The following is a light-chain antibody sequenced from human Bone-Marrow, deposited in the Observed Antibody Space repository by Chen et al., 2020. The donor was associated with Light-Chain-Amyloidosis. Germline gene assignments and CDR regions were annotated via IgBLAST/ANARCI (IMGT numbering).Light chain of an antibody. CDR1: SSDVGGYNY. J-gene: IGLJ3*02. Sequence: QSALTQPASVSGSPGQSITISCTGTSSDVGGYNYVSWYHQHPGKAPKLMIYDVSNRPSAVSNRFSGSKSGNTASLTISGLQAEDEADYYCSSYTSSSTLAWVFGGGTKLTVL. V-gene: IGLV2-14*03. CDR2: DVS. CDR3: SSYTSSSTLAWV.